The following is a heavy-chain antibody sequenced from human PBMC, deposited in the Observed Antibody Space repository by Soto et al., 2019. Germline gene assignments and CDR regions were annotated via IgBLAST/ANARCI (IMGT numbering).Heavy chain of an antibody. D-gene: IGHD1-26*01. V-gene: IGHV3-9*01. Sequence: EVQLVESGGGLVQPGRSLSLSCAASGFNFDDYAMHWVRQPPGKGLEWVAGISWNGESVSYADSVKGRFTISRDNAKNSLSLHMASLRAEDKAFYYCVKDTYLLVGATHFDFWGQGALVTVSS. CDR3: VKDTYLLVGATHFDF. CDR1: GFNFDDYA. J-gene: IGHJ4*02. CDR2: ISWNGESV.